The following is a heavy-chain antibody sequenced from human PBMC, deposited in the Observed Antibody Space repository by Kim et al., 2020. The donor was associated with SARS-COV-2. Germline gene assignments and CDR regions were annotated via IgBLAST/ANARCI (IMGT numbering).Heavy chain of an antibody. CDR2: IDWDGGK. CDR3: ARAPQRHSWGMDV. Sequence: SGPTLVNPTQTLTLTCTFSDFSLTTSGMCVSWIRQSPGKALEWLARIDWDGGKYYSTSLRTRLTISKDTSKNQVVLTMTNMDPVDTGTYFCARAPQRHSWGMDVWGKGTTVTVSS. V-gene: IGHV2-70*11. D-gene: IGHD7-27*01. J-gene: IGHJ6*03. CDR1: DFSLTTSGMC.